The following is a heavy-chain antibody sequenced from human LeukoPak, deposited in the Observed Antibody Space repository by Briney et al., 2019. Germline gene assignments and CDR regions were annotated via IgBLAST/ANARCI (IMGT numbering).Heavy chain of an antibody. V-gene: IGHV4-39*07. CDR1: GGSISSSSYY. Sequence: PSETLSLTCTVSGGSISSSSYYWGWIRQPPGKGLEWIGSIYYSGSTYYNPSLKSRVTISVDTSKNQFSLKLSSVTAADTAVYYCARAGLAVAGGLSWFDPWGQGTLVTVSS. J-gene: IGHJ5*02. CDR2: IYYSGST. CDR3: ARAGLAVAGGLSWFDP. D-gene: IGHD6-19*01.